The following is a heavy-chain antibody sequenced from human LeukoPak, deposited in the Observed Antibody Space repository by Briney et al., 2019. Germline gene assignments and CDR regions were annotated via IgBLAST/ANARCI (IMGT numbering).Heavy chain of an antibody. Sequence: GGSLRLSCAASGFSFSSYWMSWVRQAPGKGLEWVASINPDGNKKYSADSVKGRFTISRDNAENSPYLQMNSLRVEDTAFYYCARDLAYSRLDYWGQGMLVTVSS. V-gene: IGHV3-7*01. CDR3: ARDLAYSRLDY. CDR2: INPDGNKK. D-gene: IGHD5-18*01. CDR1: GFSFSSYW. J-gene: IGHJ4*02.